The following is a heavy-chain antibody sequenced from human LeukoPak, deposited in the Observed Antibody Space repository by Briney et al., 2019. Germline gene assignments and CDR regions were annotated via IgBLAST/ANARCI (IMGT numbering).Heavy chain of an antibody. D-gene: IGHD6-13*01. CDR1: GGSISSGSYF. CDR3: AREGYTSSWYSGYYYFDY. CDR2: ANTSGST. V-gene: IGHV4-61*02. J-gene: IGHJ4*02. Sequence: SQTLSLTCTVSGGSISSGSYFWTWIRQPAGKGLEWIGRANTSGSTNYNPSLKSRVTISVDTSKNQFSLKLSSVTAADTAVFYCAREGYTSSWYSGYYYFDYWGPGTLVSVSS.